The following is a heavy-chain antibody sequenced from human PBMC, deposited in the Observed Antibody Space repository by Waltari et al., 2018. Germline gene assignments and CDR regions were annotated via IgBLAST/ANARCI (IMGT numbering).Heavy chain of an antibody. D-gene: IGHD3-22*01. J-gene: IGHJ6*03. V-gene: IGHV3-23*03. CDR1: GFTFSSYA. CDR2: IYSGGSST. CDR3: AKDKSLSSGYLRPYYMDV. Sequence: EVQLLESGGGLVQPGGSLRLSCAASGFTFSSYAMSWVRQAPGKGLEWGSVIYSGGSSTYYSYSVKGRFTISRDNSKNTLYLQMNSLRAEDTAVYYCAKDKSLSSGYLRPYYMDVWGKGTTVTVSS.